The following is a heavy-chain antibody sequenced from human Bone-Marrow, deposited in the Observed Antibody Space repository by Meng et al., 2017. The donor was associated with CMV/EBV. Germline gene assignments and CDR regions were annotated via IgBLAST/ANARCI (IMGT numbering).Heavy chain of an antibody. Sequence: GESLKISCAASGSTFSRFGMHWVRQAPGKGLEWVAVIWYDGTKEYYADSVKGRFTISRDNAKNSLYLQMNSLRAEDTAVYYCARGKNSGVYRYSFDYWGQGTLVTVSS. CDR2: IWYDGTKE. CDR1: GSTFSRFG. D-gene: IGHD1-26*01. J-gene: IGHJ4*02. CDR3: ARGKNSGVYRYSFDY. V-gene: IGHV3-33*01.